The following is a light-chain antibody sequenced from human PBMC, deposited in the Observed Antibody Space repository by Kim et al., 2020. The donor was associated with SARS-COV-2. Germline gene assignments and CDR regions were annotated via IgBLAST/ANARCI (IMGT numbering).Light chain of an antibody. Sequence: DIQITQSPASLSASVGDRVTITCRASQSISTYLNWFQQQPGKAPKLLIYAASGLQSGVPSRFSGSGSATEFTLTISSLQPEDFASDYCQQSYKTPLTCGGGTKVDIK. CDR3: QQSYKTPLT. CDR1: QSISTY. V-gene: IGKV1-39*01. CDR2: AAS. J-gene: IGKJ4*01.